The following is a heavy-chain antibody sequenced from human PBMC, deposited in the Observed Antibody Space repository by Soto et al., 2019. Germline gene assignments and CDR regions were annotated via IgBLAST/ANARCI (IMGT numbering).Heavy chain of an antibody. J-gene: IGHJ6*03. V-gene: IGHV4-39*01. CDR3: ARHGHSNYFLFFYMDV. CDR2: VYFSGRN. D-gene: IGHD4-4*01. CDR1: GGSISSHSHY. Sequence: PSETLSLTCSVSGGSISSHSHYWGWIRQPPGKGLEWIGSVYFSGRNYYNTSLESRVIMSTDMSKNQFSLRLTSVTAADTAVYYCARHGHSNYFLFFYMDVWGKGTTVPVSS.